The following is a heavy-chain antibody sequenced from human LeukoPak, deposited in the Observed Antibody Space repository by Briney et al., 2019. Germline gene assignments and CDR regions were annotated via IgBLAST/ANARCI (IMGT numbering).Heavy chain of an antibody. J-gene: IGHJ5*02. D-gene: IGHD3-10*01. CDR2: IYYSGST. V-gene: IGHV4-59*08. CDR3: SRVHVGRRGWFDP. CDR1: GGSISSYY. Sequence: SETLSLTCTVSGGSISSYYWSWIRQPPGKGLEWIGYIYYSGSTNYNPSLKSRVTISVDTSKNQFSLKLSSVTAPDTAVDYCSRVHVGRRGWFDPWGQGTLVTVSS.